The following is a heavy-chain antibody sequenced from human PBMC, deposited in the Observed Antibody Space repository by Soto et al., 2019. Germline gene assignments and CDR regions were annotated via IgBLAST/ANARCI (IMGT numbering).Heavy chain of an antibody. J-gene: IGHJ5*02. CDR2: MNPNSGNT. CDR1: GYTFTSYD. D-gene: IGHD6-13*01. Sequence: QVQLVQSGAEVKKPGASVKVSCKASGYTFTSYDINWVRQATRQGLEWMGWMNPNSGNTDYAQKFXGXVXXTRPTSMSTAYMELSSLRSEDTAVYYCARERSAAGAGWFDPWGQGTLVTVSS. V-gene: IGHV1-8*01. CDR3: ARERSAAGAGWFDP.